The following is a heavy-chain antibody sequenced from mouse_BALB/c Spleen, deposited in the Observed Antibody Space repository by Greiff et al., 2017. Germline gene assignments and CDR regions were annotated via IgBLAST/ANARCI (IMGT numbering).Heavy chain of an antibody. CDR1: GFSLTGYG. D-gene: IGHD1-1*01. V-gene: IGHV2-6-7*01. Sequence: QVQLQQSGPGLVAPSQSLSITCTVSGFSLTGYGVNWVRQPPGKGLEWLGMIWGDGSTDYNSALKSRLSISKDNSKSQVFLKMNSLQTDDTARYYCARGYYYGSSYYYYAMDYWGQGTSVTVSS. J-gene: IGHJ4*01. CDR2: IWGDGST. CDR3: ARGYYYGSSYYYYAMDY.